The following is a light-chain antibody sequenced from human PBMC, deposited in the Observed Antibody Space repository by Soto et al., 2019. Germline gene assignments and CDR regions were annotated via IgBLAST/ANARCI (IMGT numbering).Light chain of an antibody. Sequence: IVMTQSPATLSVSPGERATLSCRASQSISTNLAWYQQKPGQAPRLLISGASTRATGIPARFSGSGSGTEFTLTISSLQSEDFAVYYCQQYNSWPPLTFGGGTKVDIK. CDR1: QSISTN. V-gene: IGKV3-15*01. J-gene: IGKJ4*01. CDR3: QQYNSWPPLT. CDR2: GAS.